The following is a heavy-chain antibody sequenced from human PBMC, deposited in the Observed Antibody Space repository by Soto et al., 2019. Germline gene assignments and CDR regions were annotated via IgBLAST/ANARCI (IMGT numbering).Heavy chain of an antibody. D-gene: IGHD3-3*01. Sequence: SETLSLTCTVSGGSISSYYWSWVRQPPGKGLEWIGYIYYSGSTNYNPSLKSRVTISVDTSKNQFSLKLSSVTAADTAVYYCARDSRYYDFWSGHIPDAWGQGTTVTVSS. CDR2: IYYSGST. V-gene: IGHV4-59*01. CDR1: GGSISSYY. CDR3: ARDSRYYDFWSGHIPDA. J-gene: IGHJ6*02.